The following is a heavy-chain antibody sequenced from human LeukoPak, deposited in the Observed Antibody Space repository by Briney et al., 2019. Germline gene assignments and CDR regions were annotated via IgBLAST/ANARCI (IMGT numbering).Heavy chain of an antibody. CDR3: ARQVGAFDI. J-gene: IGHJ3*02. V-gene: IGHV5-51*01. CDR2: IYPGDSDT. Sequence: GASLKISSKGSSYSFTSYCIGWVRQIHGKGLEWMGIIYPGDSDTRYSPSFHGQVTISADNSISTAYLQWSSLKASDTAMYYCARQVGAFDIWRQGTMDTVSS. CDR1: SYSFTSYC.